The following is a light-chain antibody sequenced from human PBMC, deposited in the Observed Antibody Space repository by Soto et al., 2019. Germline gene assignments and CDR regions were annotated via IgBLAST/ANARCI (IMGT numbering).Light chain of an antibody. CDR3: QQYESTPPT. Sequence: DIVMTQSPDSLAVSLGERATINCKSSQSVLYSSNNKNYLAWYQQRPGQPPKLLIYWASTRESGVPDRFSGSGSGTDFTLTITSRQAEDVAVYYCQQYESTPPTFGQGTNLEI. V-gene: IGKV4-1*01. CDR1: QSVLYSSNNKNY. J-gene: IGKJ2*01. CDR2: WAS.